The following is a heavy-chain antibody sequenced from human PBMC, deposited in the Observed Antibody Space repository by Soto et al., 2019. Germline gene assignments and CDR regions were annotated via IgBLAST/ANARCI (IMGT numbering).Heavy chain of an antibody. Sequence: QVQLVESGGGVVQPERSQRLSCTASKFTFASYVMHWVRQAPGEGLEWVALISFDGTNKYYADSVKGRFTISRDNSKNTMYLQINSLTPEYTAVYYCAREMIPMIMGGMSAMDVWGLGTTVTVS. CDR1: KFTFASYV. D-gene: IGHD3-22*01. CDR2: ISFDGTNK. CDR3: AREMIPMIMGGMSAMDV. J-gene: IGHJ6*02. V-gene: IGHV3-30*04.